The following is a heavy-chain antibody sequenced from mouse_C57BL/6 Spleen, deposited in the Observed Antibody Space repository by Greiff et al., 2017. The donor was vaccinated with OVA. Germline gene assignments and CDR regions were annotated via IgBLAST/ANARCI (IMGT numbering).Heavy chain of an antibody. Sequence: EVHLVESGGGLVKPGGSLKLSCAASGFTFSSYAMSWVRQTPEKRLEWVATISDGGSYTYYPDNVKGRFTISRDNAKNNLYLQMSHLKSEDTAMYYCARDPGYSNYYWYFDVWGTGTTVTVSS. V-gene: IGHV5-4*01. CDR1: GFTFSSYA. CDR3: ARDPGYSNYYWYFDV. D-gene: IGHD2-5*01. J-gene: IGHJ1*03. CDR2: ISDGGSYT.